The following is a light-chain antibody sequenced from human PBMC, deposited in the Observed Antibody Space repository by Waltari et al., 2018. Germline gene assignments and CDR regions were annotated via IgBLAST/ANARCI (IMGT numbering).Light chain of an antibody. CDR1: SGHSSNV. CDR3: QTGGHGTWV. Sequence: QLVLTQSPSASASLGASIKLTCTLSSGHSSNVIAWLQQQPEKGPRFLMKVNRDGRHRKGDEIPDRFSGSSSGSERYLSISSLQSEDEAYYFCQTGGHGTWVFGGGTKLTVL. J-gene: IGLJ3*02. CDR2: VNRDGRH. V-gene: IGLV4-69*01.